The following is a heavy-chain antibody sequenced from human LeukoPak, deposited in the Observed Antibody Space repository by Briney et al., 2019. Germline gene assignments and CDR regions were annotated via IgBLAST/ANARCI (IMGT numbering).Heavy chain of an antibody. J-gene: IGHJ1*01. V-gene: IGHV4-39*07. D-gene: IGHD3-16*02. CDR2: IYYSGST. CDR1: GGSISSSSYY. Sequence: SETLSLTCTVSGGSISSSSYYWDWIRQPPGKGLEWIGTIYYSGSTYYNPSLKSRVTISVETSKNQFSLKLSSVTAADTAVYYCARGRPHMITFGGVIVIRGQYFQHWGQGTLVTVSS. CDR3: ARGRPHMITFGGVIVIRGQYFQH.